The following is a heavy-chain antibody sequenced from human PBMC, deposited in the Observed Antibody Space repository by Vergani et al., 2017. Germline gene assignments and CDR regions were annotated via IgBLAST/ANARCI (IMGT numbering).Heavy chain of an antibody. CDR1: GFTFSSYG. V-gene: IGHV3-33*01. J-gene: IGHJ4*02. CDR3: AREYLTRYYFDY. CDR2: IWYDGSNK. Sequence: VQLVESGGGVVQPGRSLRLSCAASGFTFSSYGMHWVRQAPGKGLEWVAVIWYDGSNKYYADSVKGRFTISRDKSKNTLYLQMNSLRAEDTAVYYCAREYLTRYYFDYWGQGTLVTVSS.